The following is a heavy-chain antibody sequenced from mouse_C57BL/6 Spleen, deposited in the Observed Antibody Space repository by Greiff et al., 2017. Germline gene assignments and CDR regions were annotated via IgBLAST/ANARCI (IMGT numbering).Heavy chain of an antibody. J-gene: IGHJ2*01. V-gene: IGHV5-16*01. Sequence: EVQRVESEGGLVQPGSSMKLSCTASGFTFSDYYMAWVRQVPEKGLEWVANLNYDGSSTYYLDSLKGRFIISRANATNILYLQMSILQSEDTATYYCAREGGAYGNYLPFDYWGQGTTLTVSS. D-gene: IGHD2-1*01. CDR3: AREGGAYGNYLPFDY. CDR2: LNYDGSST. CDR1: GFTFSDYY.